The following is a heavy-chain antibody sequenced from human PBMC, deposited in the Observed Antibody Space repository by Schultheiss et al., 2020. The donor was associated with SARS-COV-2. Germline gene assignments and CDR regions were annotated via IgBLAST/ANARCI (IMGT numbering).Heavy chain of an antibody. D-gene: IGHD3-9*01. J-gene: IGHJ4*02. V-gene: IGHV3-9*01. Sequence: GGSLRLSCAASGFTFDDYAMHWVRQAPGKGLEWVSGISWNSGSIGYADSVKGRFTISRDNSKNTLYLQMNSLRAEDTAVYYCAKDFPVLRYFDYWGQGTLVTVSS. CDR3: AKDFPVLRYFDY. CDR1: GFTFDDYA. CDR2: ISWNSGSI.